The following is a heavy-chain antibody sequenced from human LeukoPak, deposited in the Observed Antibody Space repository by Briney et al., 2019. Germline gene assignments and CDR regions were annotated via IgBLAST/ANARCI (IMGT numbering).Heavy chain of an antibody. J-gene: IGHJ4*02. CDR1: GFTFNTYG. Sequence: SSVKVSCKTSGFTFNTYGIAWVRQAPGQGLEWMGWISAYNGNTNYAQKLQGRVTMTTDTSTSTAYMELRSLRSDDTAVYYCARAPPNPHVAAAGTYYFDYWGQGTLVTVSS. V-gene: IGHV1-18*01. D-gene: IGHD6-13*01. CDR2: ISAYNGNT. CDR3: ARAPPNPHVAAAGTYYFDY.